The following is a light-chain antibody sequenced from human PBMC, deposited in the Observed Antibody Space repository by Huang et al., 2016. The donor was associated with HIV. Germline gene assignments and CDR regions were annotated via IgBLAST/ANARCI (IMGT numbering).Light chain of an antibody. CDR2: DAS. CDR1: QDISNC. Sequence: DIQMTQSPSSLSTSVGDRVTITCQASQDISNCLNWYQQKPGRAPKLLIYDASNLETGVPSRVSGGGSGTHFTFTISGLQPEDIATYYCQQCDNLPFTFGPGTKLDIK. J-gene: IGKJ3*01. CDR3: QQCDNLPFT. V-gene: IGKV1-33*01.